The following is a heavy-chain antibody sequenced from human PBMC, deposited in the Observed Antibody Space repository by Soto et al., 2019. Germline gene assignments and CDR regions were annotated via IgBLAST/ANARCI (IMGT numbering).Heavy chain of an antibody. D-gene: IGHD6-13*01. J-gene: IGHJ4*02. CDR2: MKPSTGDS. V-gene: IGHV1-8*01. Sequence: QEQLVRSGAEVKKPGASVRVSCEASGYTFSINDIDWVRQASGQGLELMGWMKPSTGDSGYAQDFQGRITLTRDTATGTAYMELSSLRPEETAVYYCARGGPAAGFDLWGQGTLVTVSS. CDR1: GYTFSIND. CDR3: ARGGPAAGFDL.